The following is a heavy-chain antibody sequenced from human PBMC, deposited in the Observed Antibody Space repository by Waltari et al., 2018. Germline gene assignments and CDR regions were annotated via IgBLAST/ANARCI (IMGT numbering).Heavy chain of an antibody. J-gene: IGHJ6*02. CDR1: GYTFTSYA. CDR3: ARGHGMITFGGVIAYYDYYGMDV. Sequence: QVRLVQSGAEVKKPGASVKVSCKASGYTFTSYAMHWVRQAPGQRLEWMGWVNAGNGNTKYSQKFDGRGPITRDTSAGTAYMVLSSLRSEDTAVYYCARGHGMITFGGVIAYYDYYGMDVWGQGTTVTVSS. CDR2: VNAGNGNT. V-gene: IGHV1-3*01. D-gene: IGHD3-16*02.